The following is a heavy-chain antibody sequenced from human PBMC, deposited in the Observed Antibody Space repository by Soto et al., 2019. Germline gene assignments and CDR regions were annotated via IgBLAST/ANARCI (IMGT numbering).Heavy chain of an antibody. CDR1: GCSISSYY. V-gene: IGHV4-59*01. CDR2: IYYSGST. J-gene: IGHJ4*02. Sequence: PSETLSLTCTFSGCSISSYYWSWIRQPPGKGLEWIGYIYYSGSTNYNPSLKSRVTISVDTSKNQFSLKLSSVTAADTAVYYCARATIDILTGPLFSYFDYWGQGTLVTVSS. CDR3: ARATIDILTGPLFSYFDY. D-gene: IGHD3-9*01.